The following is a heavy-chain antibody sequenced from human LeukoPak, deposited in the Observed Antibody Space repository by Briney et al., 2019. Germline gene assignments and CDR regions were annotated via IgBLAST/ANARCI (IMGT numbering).Heavy chain of an antibody. J-gene: IGHJ2*01. CDR1: GGSISSGGYS. V-gene: IGHV4-30-4*07. D-gene: IGHD1-26*01. CDR3: ARGTWELLYYWYFDL. CDR2: IYYSGST. Sequence: SQTLSLTCAVSGGSISSGGYSWSWIRQPPGKGLEWIGYIYYSGSTYYNPSLKSRVTISVDTSKNQFSLKLSSVTAADTAVYYCARGTWELLYYWYFDLWGRGTLVTVSS.